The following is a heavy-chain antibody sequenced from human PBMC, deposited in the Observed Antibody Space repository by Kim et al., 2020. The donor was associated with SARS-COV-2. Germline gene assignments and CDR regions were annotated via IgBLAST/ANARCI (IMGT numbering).Heavy chain of an antibody. J-gene: IGHJ5*02. Sequence: SETLSLTCTVSGGSVSSGSYYWSWIRQPPGKGLEWIGYIYYSGSTNYNPSLKSRVTISVDTSKNQFSLKLSSVTAADTAVYYCARDHIPQRIVATIRGFDPWGQGTLVTVSS. CDR2: IYYSGST. CDR3: ARDHIPQRIVATIRGFDP. V-gene: IGHV4-61*01. D-gene: IGHD5-12*01. CDR1: GGSVSSGSYY.